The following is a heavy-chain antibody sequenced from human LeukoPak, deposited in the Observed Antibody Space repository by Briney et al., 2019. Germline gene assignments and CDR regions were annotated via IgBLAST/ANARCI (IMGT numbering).Heavy chain of an antibody. D-gene: IGHD3-10*01. CDR2: IYFSGST. CDR3: ARSEGLGSYLRVGGPVDH. J-gene: IGHJ4*02. CDR1: GDSIITGYY. V-gene: IGHV4-31*03. Sequence: PSETLSLTCTVSGDSIITGYYWSWIRQHPGKGLEWIGYIYFSGSTYYNPSLKSRLTISIDTSKNQFSLKLNSVTAADTAVYYCARSEGLGSYLRVGGPVDHWGQGILVTVSS.